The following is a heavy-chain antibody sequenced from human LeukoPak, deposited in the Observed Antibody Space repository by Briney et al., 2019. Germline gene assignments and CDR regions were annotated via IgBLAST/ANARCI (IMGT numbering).Heavy chain of an antibody. CDR1: GFTFSTFA. J-gene: IGHJ4*02. D-gene: IGHD3-16*02. V-gene: IGHV3-7*01. CDR2: IKEDGNEK. Sequence: GGSLRLACAASGFTFSTFAMQWVRQAPGKGLEWVANIKEDGNEKYYVDSVKGRFTISRDNANNSLYLQMNSLGTEDTAVYFCARDYPPGDYWGQGTLVTVSS. CDR3: ARDYPPGDY.